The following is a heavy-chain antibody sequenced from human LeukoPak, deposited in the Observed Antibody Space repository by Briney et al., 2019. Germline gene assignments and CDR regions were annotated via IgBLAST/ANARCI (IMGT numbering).Heavy chain of an antibody. J-gene: IGHJ6*02. Sequence: SVKVSCKASGGTFSSFAINWVRQAPGQGLEWMGGIIPIFVTPNYAQKFQGRVTITADESTSTAYMELSSLRSEDTAVYYCARDTSPCGGDCYPHYYYGMDVWGQGTTVTVSS. CDR1: GGTFSSFA. CDR3: ARDTSPCGGDCYPHYYYGMDV. V-gene: IGHV1-69*01. CDR2: IIPIFVTP. D-gene: IGHD2-21*02.